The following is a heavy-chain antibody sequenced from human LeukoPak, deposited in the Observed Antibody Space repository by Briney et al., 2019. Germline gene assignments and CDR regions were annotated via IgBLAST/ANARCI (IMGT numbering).Heavy chain of an antibody. D-gene: IGHD4-23*01. CDR3: ARDTVVTPYFDY. V-gene: IGHV1-69*05. CDR1: GGTFISYA. CDR2: IIPIFGTA. Sequence: SVKVSCKASGGTFISYAISWVRQAPGQGREWMGRIIPIFGTANYAQKFQGRVTITTDESTSTAYMELSSLRSEDTAVYYCARDTVVTPYFDYWGQGTLVTVSS. J-gene: IGHJ4*02.